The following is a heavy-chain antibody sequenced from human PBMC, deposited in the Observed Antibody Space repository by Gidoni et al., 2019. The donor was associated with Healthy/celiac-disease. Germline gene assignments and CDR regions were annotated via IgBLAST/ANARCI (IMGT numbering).Heavy chain of an antibody. Sequence: EVQLLESGGGLVQPGGSLRLSCAASGFTFSSYAMSWVRQAPGKGLEWVSAISGSGGSTYYADSVKSRFTISRDNSKNTLYLQMNSLRAEDTTVYYCAKLAVGYYYDSSGYPGAAFDIWGQGTMVTVSS. J-gene: IGHJ3*02. V-gene: IGHV3-23*01. CDR2: ISGSGGST. D-gene: IGHD3-22*01. CDR3: AKLAVGYYYDSSGYPGAAFDI. CDR1: GFTFSSYA.